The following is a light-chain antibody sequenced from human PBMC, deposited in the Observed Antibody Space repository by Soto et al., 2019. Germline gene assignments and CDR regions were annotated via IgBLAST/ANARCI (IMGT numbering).Light chain of an antibody. CDR1: SSNIGAGYD. CDR3: QSFDSSLSGGV. J-gene: IGLJ3*02. V-gene: IGLV1-40*01. CDR2: GNN. Sequence: QSVLTQPPLVSGAAGQRVTISCTGSSSNIGAGYDVHWYQQLPETAPKLLIYGNNNRPSGVPDRFSGSKSGSSASLAITGLQAEDEADYYCQSFDSSLSGGVFGGGTQLTVL.